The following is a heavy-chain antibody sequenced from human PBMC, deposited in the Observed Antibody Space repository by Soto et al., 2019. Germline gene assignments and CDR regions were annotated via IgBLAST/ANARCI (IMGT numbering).Heavy chain of an antibody. CDR2: IYYSGST. CDR1: GGSISSGGYY. V-gene: IGHV4-31*03. CDR3: ARDLGTDSGGDCSIPTVWFDP. Sequence: TWETLSLTCTVSGGSISSGGYYCSWIRQHPGKGLEWIGYIYYSGSTYYNPSLKSRVTISVDTSKNQFSLKLSSVTAADTAVYYCARDLGTDSGGDCSIPTVWFDPWGQGTLVTAPQ. D-gene: IGHD2-21*02. J-gene: IGHJ5*02.